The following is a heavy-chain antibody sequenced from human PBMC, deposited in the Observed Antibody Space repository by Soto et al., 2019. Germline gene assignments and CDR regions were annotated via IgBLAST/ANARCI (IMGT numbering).Heavy chain of an antibody. CDR3: ARQTVVAATSRLNWFDP. V-gene: IGHV4-59*08. CDR2: IYYSGST. Sequence: ASETLSLTCAVYGGSFSGYYWSWIRQPPGKGLEWIGYIYYSGSTNYNPSLKSRVTISVDTSKNQFSLKLSSVTAADTAVYYCARQTVVAATSRLNWFDPWGQGTLVTVSS. J-gene: IGHJ5*02. CDR1: GGSFSGYY. D-gene: IGHD2-15*01.